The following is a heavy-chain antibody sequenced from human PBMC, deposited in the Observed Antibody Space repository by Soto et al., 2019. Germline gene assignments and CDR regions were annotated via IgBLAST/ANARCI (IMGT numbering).Heavy chain of an antibody. CDR1: GGTFSSYS. Sequence: SVKVSCKASGGTFSSYSISWVRQAPGQGLEWMGGIIPIFGTANYAQKFQGRVTITADKSTSTAYMELSSLRSEDTAVYYCARAVLRDYYDSSGYYYFDYWGQGTLVNVSS. J-gene: IGHJ4*02. CDR3: ARAVLRDYYDSSGYYYFDY. D-gene: IGHD3-22*01. CDR2: IIPIFGTA. V-gene: IGHV1-69*06.